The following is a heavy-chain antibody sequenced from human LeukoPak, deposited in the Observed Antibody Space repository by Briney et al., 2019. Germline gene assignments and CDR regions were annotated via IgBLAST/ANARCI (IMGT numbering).Heavy chain of an antibody. Sequence: GASVKVSCKASGGTFSSYAISWVRQAPGQGLEWMGRIIPILGIANYAQKFQGRVTMTEDTSTDTAYMELSSLRSEDTAVYYCATEGELGYCSSTSCYMDWGQGTLVTVSS. CDR1: GGTFSSYA. V-gene: IGHV1-69*04. CDR2: IIPILGIA. D-gene: IGHD2-2*02. J-gene: IGHJ4*02. CDR3: ATEGELGYCSSTSCYMD.